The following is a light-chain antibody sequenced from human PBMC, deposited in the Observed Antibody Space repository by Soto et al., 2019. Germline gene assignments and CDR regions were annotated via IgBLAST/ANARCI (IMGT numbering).Light chain of an antibody. Sequence: QSALTQPASVSGSPGQSITISCTGTSSDVGSYNYVSWYQQHPGKAPKLMIYEVRNRPSGVSDRFSGSKSGKTASLTISGLQAEDEAYYYCSSYTTDNTHVFGGGTKLTVL. V-gene: IGLV2-14*01. CDR2: EVR. J-gene: IGLJ2*01. CDR1: SSDVGSYNY. CDR3: SSYTTDNTHV.